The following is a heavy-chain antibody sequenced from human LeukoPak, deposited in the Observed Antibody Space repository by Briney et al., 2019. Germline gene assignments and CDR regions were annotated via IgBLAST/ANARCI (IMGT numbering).Heavy chain of an antibody. CDR3: GKDGGSSTDYFDY. D-gene: IGHD1-26*01. CDR1: GFTFSSYV. Sequence: GGSLRLSCAASGFTFSSYVMHWVRQAPGNGREWVAIISYDGSNEYYADSVKGRFTISRDNSKNTLYLQMNSLRAEDTAVYYCGKDGGSSTDYFDYWGQGTLVTVSS. V-gene: IGHV3-30*04. J-gene: IGHJ4*02. CDR2: ISYDGSNE.